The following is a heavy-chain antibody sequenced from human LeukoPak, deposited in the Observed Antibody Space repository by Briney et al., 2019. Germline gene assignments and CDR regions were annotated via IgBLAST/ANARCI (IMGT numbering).Heavy chain of an antibody. CDR3: ARHPSSIADHNWFDR. D-gene: IGHD6-6*01. J-gene: IGHJ5*02. CDR2: IYPGDSDT. V-gene: IGHV5-51*01. CDR1: GYSFTSYW. Sequence: HGESLKISCKGSGYSFTSYWIGWVRQMPGKGLEWMGIIYPGDSDTRYSPSFQGQVTISADKSISTAYLQWSSLKASDTAMYYCARHPSSIADHNWFDRWGQGTLVTVSS.